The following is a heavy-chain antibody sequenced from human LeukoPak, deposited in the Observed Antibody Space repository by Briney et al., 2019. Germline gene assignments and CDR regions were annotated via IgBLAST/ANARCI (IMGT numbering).Heavy chain of an antibody. CDR3: PTKTGG. D-gene: IGHD3-10*01. CDR2: INSDGRTT. CDR1: GFTFSSYW. Sequence: GGSLRLSCAASGFTFSSYWMHWVRQAPGKGLVWVSRINSDGRTTTYADSVKGRFTISRDNAKNTLYLQMNSLRAEDTAVYYCPTKTGGWGQGTLVTVSS. V-gene: IGHV3-74*01. J-gene: IGHJ4*02.